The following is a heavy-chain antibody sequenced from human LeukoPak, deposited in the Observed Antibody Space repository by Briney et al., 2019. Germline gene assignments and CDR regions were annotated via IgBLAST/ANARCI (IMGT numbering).Heavy chain of an antibody. CDR3: ARAINWNLYH. V-gene: IGHV4-4*02. CDR1: GASISSDKW. Sequence: SETLSLTCAVSGASISSDKWWSWVRQPPGQGLEWIGEINHSGNTNYSPSLKSRVTMSTDKSKNEFSLRLTSVTAADTAVYFCARAINWNLYHWGQGALVTVSS. D-gene: IGHD1-20*01. J-gene: IGHJ4*02. CDR2: INHSGNT.